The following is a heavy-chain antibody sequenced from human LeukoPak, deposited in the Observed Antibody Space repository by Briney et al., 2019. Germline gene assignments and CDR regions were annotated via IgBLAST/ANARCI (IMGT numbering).Heavy chain of an antibody. J-gene: IGHJ3*02. CDR3: ARDWGNWINAFDI. Sequence: GGSLRLSCATSGFTFSKYCMSWVRQAPGKGLEWVANIKQDGIEKYYVDSVKGRFTISRDNAKNSLYLQMNSLRAEDTAVYYCARDWGNWINAFDIWGQGTVVAVSS. CDR1: GFTFSKYC. D-gene: IGHD1-20*01. V-gene: IGHV3-7*05. CDR2: IKQDGIEK.